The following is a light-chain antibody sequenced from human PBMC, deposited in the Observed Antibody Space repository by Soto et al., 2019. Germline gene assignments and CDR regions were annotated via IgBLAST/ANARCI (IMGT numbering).Light chain of an antibody. CDR3: QQYNSYSMT. CDR2: DAS. V-gene: IGKV1-5*01. J-gene: IGKJ1*01. Sequence: DIQMTQSPSTLSASVGDRVTITCRASQSISSWLAWYQQKPGKAPKLLIYDASSLESGVPSRFSGSGSVTEFTLTISSLQPDDFATDYCQQYNSYSMTFGQGTKVEIK. CDR1: QSISSW.